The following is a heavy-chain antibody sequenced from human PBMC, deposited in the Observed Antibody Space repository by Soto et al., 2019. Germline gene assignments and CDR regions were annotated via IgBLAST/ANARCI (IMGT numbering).Heavy chain of an antibody. J-gene: IGHJ4*02. CDR1: GFNFNIAW. CDR2: IKSRGGGGTT. Sequence: GGYLGLSCAASGFNFNIAWMTWVRQAPGKGLEWVGLIKSRGGGGTTNYAAPVEGRFTISRDDSENKVYLQMNSLKAEDTAVYYCTKVYTVEHPTLDSWGQGTPVPVYS. CDR3: TKVYTVEHPTLDS. D-gene: IGHD6-19*01. V-gene: IGHV3-15*05.